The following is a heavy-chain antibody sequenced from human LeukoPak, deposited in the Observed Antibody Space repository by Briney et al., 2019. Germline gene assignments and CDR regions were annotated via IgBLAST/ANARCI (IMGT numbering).Heavy chain of an antibody. CDR1: GGSISSYY. CDR3: ARVLYSSGWYGRGYYFDY. CDR2: IYDSGST. D-gene: IGHD6-19*01. Sequence: SETLSLTCTVSGGSISSYYWSWIRQPPGKGLEWIGYIYDSGSTNYNPSLKSRVTISVDTSKNQFSLKLRSVTAADTGVYYCARVLYSSGWYGRGYYFDYWGQGTLVTVSS. J-gene: IGHJ4*02. V-gene: IGHV4-59*01.